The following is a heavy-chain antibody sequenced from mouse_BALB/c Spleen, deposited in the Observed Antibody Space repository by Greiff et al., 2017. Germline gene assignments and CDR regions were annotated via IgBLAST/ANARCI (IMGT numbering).Heavy chain of an antibody. CDR3: AFYDRPPWFAY. D-gene: IGHD2-12*01. J-gene: IGHJ3*01. Sequence: EVQLQQSGAELVKPGASVKLSCTASGFNIKDTYMHWVKQRPEQGLEWIGRIDPANGNTKYDPKFQGKATITADTSSNTAYLQLSSLTSEDTAVYYCAFYDRPPWFAYWGQGTLVTVSA. CDR2: IDPANGNT. V-gene: IGHV14-3*02. CDR1: GFNIKDTY.